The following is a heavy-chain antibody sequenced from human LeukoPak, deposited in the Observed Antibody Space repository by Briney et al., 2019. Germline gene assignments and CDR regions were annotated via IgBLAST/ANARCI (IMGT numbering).Heavy chain of an antibody. CDR2: ISSSSSYI. CDR3: ASLNYDSSDAFDY. CDR1: GFTFSSYS. Sequence: GGSLRLSCAASGFTFSSYSMNWVRQAPGKGLEWVSSISSSSSYIYYADSVKGRFTISRDNAKNSLYLQMNSLRAEDTAVYYCASLNYDSSDAFDYWGQGTLVTVSS. V-gene: IGHV3-21*01. J-gene: IGHJ4*02. D-gene: IGHD3-22*01.